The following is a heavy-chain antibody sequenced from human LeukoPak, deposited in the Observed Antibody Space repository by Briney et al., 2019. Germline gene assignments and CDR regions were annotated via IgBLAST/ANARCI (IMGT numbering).Heavy chain of an antibody. J-gene: IGHJ4*02. Sequence: GASVKVSCKASGYTFTGYYIHWVRQAPGQGLEWMGWINPNSGSTNYAQKFQGRVTMTRDTSISTAYMELSRLRSDDTAVYYCARDSYSSGSNGDFDYWGQGTLVTVSS. CDR3: ARDSYSSGSNGDFDY. D-gene: IGHD6-25*01. CDR1: GYTFTGYY. V-gene: IGHV1-2*02. CDR2: INPNSGST.